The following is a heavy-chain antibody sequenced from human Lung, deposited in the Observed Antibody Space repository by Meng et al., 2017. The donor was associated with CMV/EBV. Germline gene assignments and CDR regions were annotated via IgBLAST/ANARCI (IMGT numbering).Heavy chain of an antibody. D-gene: IGHD6-19*01. CDR3: AKESSGFDY. V-gene: IGHV3-9*01. CDR1: GFTFDDYA. CDR2: ISWNSGSI. Sequence: GGSXRLSCAASGFTFDDYAMHWVRQAPGKGLEWVSGISWNSGSIGYADSVKGRFTISRDNAKNPLYLQMNSLRAEDTALYYCAKESSGFDYWGQGTVVTVSS. J-gene: IGHJ4*02.